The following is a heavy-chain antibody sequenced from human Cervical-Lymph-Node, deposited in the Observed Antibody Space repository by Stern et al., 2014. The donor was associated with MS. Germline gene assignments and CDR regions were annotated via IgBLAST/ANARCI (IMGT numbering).Heavy chain of an antibody. CDR2: TSYRSKWYN. Sequence: QVKLGQSGPGLVKPSQTLSLTCAISGDRVSSSSAAWNWIRQSPSRGLEWLGRTSYRSKWYNNYVVSVKSRITINPDTSKNQFSLQLNSVTPEDTAVYYCAREGSSSFDYWGQGTLVTVPS. CDR1: GDRVSSSSAA. CDR3: AREGSSSFDY. V-gene: IGHV6-1*01. D-gene: IGHD6-6*01. J-gene: IGHJ4*02.